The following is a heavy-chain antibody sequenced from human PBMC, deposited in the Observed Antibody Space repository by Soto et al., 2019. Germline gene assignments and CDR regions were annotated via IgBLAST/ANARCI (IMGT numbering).Heavy chain of an antibody. J-gene: IGHJ6*02. D-gene: IGHD6-19*01. V-gene: IGHV3-13*01. CDR2: IGTAGDT. CDR3: ARERAVAVAGIGGMDV. Sequence: GGSLRLSCAASGFTFSSYDMHWVRQATGKGLEWVSAIGTAGDTYYPGSVKGRFTISRENAKNSLYLQMNSPRAGDTAVYYCARERAVAVAGIGGMDVWGQGTTVTV. CDR1: GFTFSSYD.